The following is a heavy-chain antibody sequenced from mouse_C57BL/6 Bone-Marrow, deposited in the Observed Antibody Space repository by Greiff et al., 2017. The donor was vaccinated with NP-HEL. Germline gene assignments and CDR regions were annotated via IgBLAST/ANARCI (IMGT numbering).Heavy chain of an antibody. CDR1: GYTFTSYW. CDR3: ARDYDYPYYAMDY. D-gene: IGHD2-4*01. V-gene: IGHV1-69*01. J-gene: IGHJ4*01. CDR2: IDPSDSYT. Sequence: QVQLQQPGAELVMPGASVKLSCKASGYTFTSYWMHWVKQRPGQGLEWIGEIDPSDSYTNYNKKFKGKSTLTVDKSSSTAYMQLSSLTSEDSAVYYCARDYDYPYYAMDYWGQGTSVTVSS.